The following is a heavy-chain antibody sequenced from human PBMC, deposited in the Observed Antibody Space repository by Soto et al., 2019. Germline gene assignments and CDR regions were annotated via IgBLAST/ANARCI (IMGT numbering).Heavy chain of an antibody. CDR2: ISSIGTI. J-gene: IGHJ4*02. CDR3: ARPASIGYCSGGSCYELPDIYFDY. Sequence: GGSLRLSCAASGFTFSSNNMNWVRQAPGKGLEWVSYISSIGTIYYADSVKGRFTISRDNAKNSLYLQMNSLRAEDTAVYYCARPASIGYCSGGSCYELPDIYFDYWGQGTLVTVSS. D-gene: IGHD2-15*01. V-gene: IGHV3-48*04. CDR1: GFTFSSNN.